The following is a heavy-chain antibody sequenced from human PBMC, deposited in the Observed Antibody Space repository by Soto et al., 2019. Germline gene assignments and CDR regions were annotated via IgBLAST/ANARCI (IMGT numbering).Heavy chain of an antibody. CDR3: ARAGFGHGLDV. Sequence: EVELVESGGGLVQAGGSLRVSCGVSGFTSSDHYMDWVRQAPGKGLEWVGRTANKRSRYTTEYAASVKGRFIISSADAKNSVYLQMHSLKIEDTAVYFCARAGFGHGLDVWGQGTTVTVSS. CDR2: TANKRSRYTT. CDR1: GFTSSDHY. J-gene: IGHJ6*02. D-gene: IGHD3-16*01. V-gene: IGHV3-72*01.